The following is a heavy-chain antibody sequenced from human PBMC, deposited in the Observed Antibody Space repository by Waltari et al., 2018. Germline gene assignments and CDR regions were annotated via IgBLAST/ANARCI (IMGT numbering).Heavy chain of an antibody. CDR2: IYTSGST. CDR3: ARDSSSWYFDYFDY. D-gene: IGHD6-13*01. J-gene: IGHJ4*02. Sequence: QVQLQESGPGLVKPSETLSLTCTVSGGSISSYYWRWIRQPAGKGLEWIGRIYTSGSTNYNPSLKSRVTMSVDTSKNQFSLKLSSVTAADTAVYYCARDSSSWYFDYFDYWGQGTLVTVSS. CDR1: GGSISSYY. V-gene: IGHV4-4*07.